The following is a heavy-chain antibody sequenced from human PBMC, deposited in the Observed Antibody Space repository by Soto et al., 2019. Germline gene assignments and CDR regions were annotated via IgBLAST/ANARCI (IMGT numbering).Heavy chain of an antibody. Sequence: GGSLRLSCAASGFTFSSYAMSWVRQTPGEGLEWVSTITGSGGSTDYADSVKGRFTISRDNSKNTLYLQMNSLRAEDTAVYYCAKDREYQLLWGYFDYWGQGTLVTVSS. J-gene: IGHJ4*02. CDR1: GFTFSSYA. CDR3: AKDREYQLLWGYFDY. D-gene: IGHD2-2*01. V-gene: IGHV3-23*01. CDR2: ITGSGGST.